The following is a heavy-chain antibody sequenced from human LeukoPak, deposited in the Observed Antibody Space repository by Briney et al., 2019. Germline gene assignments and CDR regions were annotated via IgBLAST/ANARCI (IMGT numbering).Heavy chain of an antibody. CDR1: GFTFSAYV. CDR2: ISGSGDIT. D-gene: IGHD6-13*01. J-gene: IGHJ3*02. CDR3: AKDPTGTGYSSSWYRAGAFDI. V-gene: IGHV3-23*01. Sequence: GGSLRLSCAASGFTFSAYVMSWVRQAPGKGLEWVSSISGSGDITYYADSVKGRFTISRDNSKNTLYLQMNSLRAEDTAVYYCAKDPTGTGYSSSWYRAGAFDIWGQGTMVTVSS.